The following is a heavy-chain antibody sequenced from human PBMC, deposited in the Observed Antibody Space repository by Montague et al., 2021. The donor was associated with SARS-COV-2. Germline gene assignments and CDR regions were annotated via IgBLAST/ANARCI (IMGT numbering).Heavy chain of an antibody. Sequence: SETLSLTCAVYGASFSGYHWTWIRQSPGRGLEWIGEVNHSGKAYYNPSLQSRLTMSIDTYKKQFSLSLSSVTAADTAVYFCAKDSHTSETRRLRTGWFHPWGQGTLVTVSS. V-gene: IGHV4-34*01. D-gene: IGHD7-27*01. J-gene: IGHJ5*02. CDR3: AKDSHTSETRRLRTGWFHP. CDR1: GASFSGYH. CDR2: VNHSGKA.